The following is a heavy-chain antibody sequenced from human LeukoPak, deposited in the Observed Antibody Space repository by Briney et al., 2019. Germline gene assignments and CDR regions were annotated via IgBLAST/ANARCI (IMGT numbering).Heavy chain of an antibody. CDR1: GFTVTNDY. Sequence: GGSLRLSCAVSGFTVTNDYMNWVRQAPGKGLEWVSIIYSGGSTYYADSVKGRFTISRDSSNNTLFLQMSNLRADDSGLYYCATDVRSSPLGFWGHGTLVTVSS. CDR2: IYSGGST. CDR3: ATDVRSSPLGF. J-gene: IGHJ4*01. D-gene: IGHD6-13*01. V-gene: IGHV3-66*01.